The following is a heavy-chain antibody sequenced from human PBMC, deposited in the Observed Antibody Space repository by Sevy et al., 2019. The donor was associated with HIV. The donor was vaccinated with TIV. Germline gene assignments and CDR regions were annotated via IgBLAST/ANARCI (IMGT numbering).Heavy chain of an antibody. CDR3: ARPGGNSAEDAFDV. CDR2: IYPSDSDT. Sequence: GESLKISCKGSGYSFTNYWIGWVRQMPGKGLEWMGIIYPSDSDTRYSPSFQGQVTISADKSINTAYLQLSSLQASDTVMYYCARPGGNSAEDAFDVWGQGTMVTVSS. CDR1: GYSFTNYW. D-gene: IGHD3-10*01. J-gene: IGHJ3*01. V-gene: IGHV5-51*01.